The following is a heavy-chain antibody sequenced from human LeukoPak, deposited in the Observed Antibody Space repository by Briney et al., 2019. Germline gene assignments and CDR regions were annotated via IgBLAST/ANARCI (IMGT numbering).Heavy chain of an antibody. CDR2: ISGGGDFT. CDR3: AKSVFDSSGDPYMDV. Sequence: GGTLRLSCAASGFTFRSFAMNWVRQAPGKGLECVSAISGGGDFTKYADSVKGRFTISRDNSKSTLYLQMNSLRAEDTAVYYCAKSVFDSSGDPYMDVWGKGTTVTISS. J-gene: IGHJ6*03. CDR1: GFTFRSFA. V-gene: IGHV3-23*01. D-gene: IGHD3-22*01.